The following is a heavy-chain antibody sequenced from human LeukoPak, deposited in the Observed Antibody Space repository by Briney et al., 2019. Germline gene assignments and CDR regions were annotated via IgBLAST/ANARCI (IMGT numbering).Heavy chain of an antibody. J-gene: IGHJ3*02. D-gene: IGHD5-18*01. V-gene: IGHV3-21*01. CDR3: ARVENSYFRAGLHAFDI. Sequence: GGSLRLSCAASGFTFSSYSMNWVRQAPGKGLEWVSSISSSSSYIYYADSVKGRFTISRDNAKNSLYLQMNSLRAEDTAVYYCARVENSYFRAGLHAFDIWGQGTMVTVSS. CDR1: GFTFSSYS. CDR2: ISSSSSYI.